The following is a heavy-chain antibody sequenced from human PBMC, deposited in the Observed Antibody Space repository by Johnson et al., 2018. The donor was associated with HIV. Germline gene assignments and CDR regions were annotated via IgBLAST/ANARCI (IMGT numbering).Heavy chain of an antibody. V-gene: IGHV3-9*01. CDR3: ARGGYYDSLTGYYALAAFDI. D-gene: IGHD3-9*01. Sequence: EVQLLESGGGLVQPGRSLRLSCAASGFTFDDYAMHWVRQAPGKGLEWVSGISWNSASIGYADSVKGRFTISRDNAKNSLYLQMNSLRAEDTALYYCARGGYYDSLTGYYALAAFDIWGQGTMVTVSS. CDR1: GFTFDDYA. J-gene: IGHJ3*02. CDR2: ISWNSASI.